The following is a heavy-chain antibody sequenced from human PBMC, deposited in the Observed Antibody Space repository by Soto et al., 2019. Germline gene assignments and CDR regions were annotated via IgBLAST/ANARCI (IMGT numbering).Heavy chain of an antibody. D-gene: IGHD4-4*01. CDR1: GGSISSSSYY. V-gene: IGHV4-39*02. Sequence: QLQLQESGPGLVKPSETLSLTCTVSGGSISSSSYYWGWIRQPPGKGLEWIGSIYYSGSTYYNPSLKSRVTISVDTSKNQFSLKLSSVTAADTAVYYCARERDYSNAFGIWGQGTMVTVSS. CDR2: IYYSGST. J-gene: IGHJ3*02. CDR3: ARERDYSNAFGI.